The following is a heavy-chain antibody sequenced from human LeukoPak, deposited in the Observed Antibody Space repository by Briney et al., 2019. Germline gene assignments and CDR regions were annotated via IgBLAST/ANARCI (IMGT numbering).Heavy chain of an antibody. J-gene: IGHJ4*02. V-gene: IGHV1-69*13. Sequence: SVKVSCKASGGTFSSYAISWVRQAPGQGLEWMGGIIPIFGTANYAQKFQGRVTITADESTSTAYMELSSLRSEGTAVYYCARNLGYCTNGVCYTLDYWGQGTLVTVSS. CDR1: GGTFSSYA. CDR2: IIPIFGTA. D-gene: IGHD2-8*01. CDR3: ARNLGYCTNGVCYTLDY.